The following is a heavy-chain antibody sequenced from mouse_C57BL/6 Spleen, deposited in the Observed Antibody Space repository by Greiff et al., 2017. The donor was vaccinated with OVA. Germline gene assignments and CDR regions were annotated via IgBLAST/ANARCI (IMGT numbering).Heavy chain of an antibody. CDR1: GYTFTSYW. D-gene: IGHD1-1*01. V-gene: IGHV1-64*01. CDR2: IHPNSGST. CDR3: ARIRSSSGWFAY. Sequence: VQLQQSGAELVKPGASVKLSCKASGYTFTSYWMHWVKQRPGQGLEWIGMIHPNSGSTNYNEKFKSKATLTVDKSSSTAYMQLSSLTSEDSAVYYCARIRSSSGWFAYWGQGTLVTVSA. J-gene: IGHJ3*01.